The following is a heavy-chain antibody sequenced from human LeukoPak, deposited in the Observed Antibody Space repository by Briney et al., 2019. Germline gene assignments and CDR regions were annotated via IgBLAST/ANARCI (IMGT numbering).Heavy chain of an antibody. V-gene: IGHV1-18*01. J-gene: IGHJ6*03. D-gene: IGHD3-3*01. CDR3: ARINYDFWSGYWSNYYYYYMDV. CDR1: GYTFTNYG. CDR2: ISAYNGNT. Sequence: ASVKVSCKASGYTFTNYGISWVRQAPGQGLEWMGWISAYNGNTNYAQNLQDRVTMTADTSTSTAYMELRSLRSDDTAVYYCARINYDFWSGYWSNYYYYYMDVWGKGTTVTVSS.